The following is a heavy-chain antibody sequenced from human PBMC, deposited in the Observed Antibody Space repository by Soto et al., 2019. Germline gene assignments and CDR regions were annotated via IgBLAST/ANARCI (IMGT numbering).Heavy chain of an antibody. CDR1: GGSISSYY. CDR3: ARLGYSVYETYYYYYYYTDG. J-gene: IGHJ6*03. D-gene: IGHD5-12*01. CDR2: IYYSGST. V-gene: IGHV4-59*08. Sequence: SETLPLTCTVSGGSISSYYWSWIRQPPGKGLEWIGYIYYSGSTNYNPSLKSRVTISVDTSKNQFSLKLSSVTAADTAVYYCARLGYSVYETYYYYYYYTDGWGKGTTVTVSS.